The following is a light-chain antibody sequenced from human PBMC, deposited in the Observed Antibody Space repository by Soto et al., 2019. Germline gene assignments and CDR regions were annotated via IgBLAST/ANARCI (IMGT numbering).Light chain of an antibody. V-gene: IGLV2-8*01. J-gene: IGLJ2*01. CDR3: FSYAGSTYVG. Sequence: QSALTQPPSASGSPGQSVTISCTGTSSDVGAYDYVSWYQQHPGKAPKLIIYDVNKRPSGVPDRFSGSKSGNTASLTVSGLHADDEGDYYCFSYAGSTYVGIGGGTKLTVL. CDR2: DVN. CDR1: SSDVGAYDY.